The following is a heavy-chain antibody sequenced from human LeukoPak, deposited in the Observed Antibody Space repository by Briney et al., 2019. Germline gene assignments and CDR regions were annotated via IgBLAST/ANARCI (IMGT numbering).Heavy chain of an antibody. CDR2: LNTYTGDT. CDR3: TKDGETSYYMDV. J-gene: IGHJ6*03. V-gene: IGHV1-18*01. CDR1: GYTFTKYA. D-gene: IGHD3-10*01. Sequence: ASVNVSCKASGYTFTKYATNWVRQAPGQGLEWMGWLNTYTGDTYYAQKFQGRVTLTTQTSTTTAYMELRGLTSDDTAVYYCTKDGETSYYMDVWGGGTTVIVSS.